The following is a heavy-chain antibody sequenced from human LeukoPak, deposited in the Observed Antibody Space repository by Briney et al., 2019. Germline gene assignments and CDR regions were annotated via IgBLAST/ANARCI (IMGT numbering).Heavy chain of an antibody. CDR3: SRENGAFPPFGY. V-gene: IGHV4-4*02. J-gene: IGHJ4*02. D-gene: IGHD2-8*01. Sequence: SETLSLTCGVSGGSISSTNWWSWVRQPPGQGLEWIGKISLSGLTHYNPSLKSRVTVSLDKSKNHLSLNLTSVTAADTAVYYCSRENGAFPPFGYWGQGTLVTVP. CDR1: GGSISSTNW. CDR2: ISLSGLT.